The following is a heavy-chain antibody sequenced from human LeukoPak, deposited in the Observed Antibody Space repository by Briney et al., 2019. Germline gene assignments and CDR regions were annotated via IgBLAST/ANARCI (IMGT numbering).Heavy chain of an antibody. Sequence: GGSLRLSCAASGFTVSSNFMSWVRQVPGKGLEGVSVIYSGGTTHYAESVKGRFTISRENSKNTLYLQMNSLRVEDTAVYYCATEKIPDEHRGAFDVWGQGTMVTVSS. D-gene: IGHD2-21*01. V-gene: IGHV3-53*01. CDR1: GFTVSSNF. CDR3: ATEKIPDEHRGAFDV. J-gene: IGHJ3*01. CDR2: IYSGGTT.